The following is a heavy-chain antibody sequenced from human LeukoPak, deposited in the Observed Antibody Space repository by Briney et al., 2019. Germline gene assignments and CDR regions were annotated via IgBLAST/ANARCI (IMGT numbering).Heavy chain of an antibody. V-gene: IGHV1-18*01. CDR3: ARVDLLTGYYFFDY. CDR2: ISAYNGNT. Sequence: ASVKVSCKASGYTFTSYGISWVRQAPGQGLEWMGWISAYNGNTNYAQKLQGRVTMSTDTSTSTAYMELRSLGSDETAVFYCARVDLLTGYYFFDYWGQGTLVTVSS. J-gene: IGHJ4*02. D-gene: IGHD3-9*01. CDR1: GYTFTSYG.